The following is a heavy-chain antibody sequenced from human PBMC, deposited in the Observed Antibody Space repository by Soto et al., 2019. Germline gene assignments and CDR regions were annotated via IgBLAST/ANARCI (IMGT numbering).Heavy chain of an antibody. Sequence: GSLRLSCAASGFTFRTYYMIWVRQVPGKGLEWVSSISAGSSNIYYAPSVKGRFTISRDNAKNLLFLQINSLRADDTAVYYCARQYPSSSRHFDHWGQGTLVTVSS. CDR3: ARQYPSSSRHFDH. V-gene: IGHV3-21*01. D-gene: IGHD6-6*01. CDR2: ISAGSSNI. CDR1: GFTFRTYY. J-gene: IGHJ4*02.